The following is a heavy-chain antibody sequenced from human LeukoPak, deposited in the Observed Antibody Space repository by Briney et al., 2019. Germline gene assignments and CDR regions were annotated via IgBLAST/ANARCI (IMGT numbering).Heavy chain of an antibody. CDR1: GFTFSSYG. CDR2: ISYDGSNK. D-gene: IGHD3-10*01. V-gene: IGHV3-30*03. Sequence: GGSLRLSCAASGFTFSSYGMHWVRQAPGKGLEWVAVISYDGSNKYYADSVKGRFTISRDNSKNTLYLQMNSLRAEDTAVYYCARDRYGSGSKRLDWGQGTLVTVSS. J-gene: IGHJ4*02. CDR3: ARDRYGSGSKRLD.